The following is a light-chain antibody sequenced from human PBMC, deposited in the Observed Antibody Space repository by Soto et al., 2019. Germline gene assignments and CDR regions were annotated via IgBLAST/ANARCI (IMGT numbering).Light chain of an antibody. CDR1: SSDVGRYNY. Sequence: QSALTQPASVSGSPGQSITISCTGTSSDVGRYNYVSWYQQHPGKAPKLMIYEVSNRPSGVSNRFSASKSGNTASLTISGLQAEDEADYYCTSYTRSTTWVFGGGTKVTVL. CDR2: EVS. J-gene: IGLJ3*02. CDR3: TSYTRSTTWV. V-gene: IGLV2-14*01.